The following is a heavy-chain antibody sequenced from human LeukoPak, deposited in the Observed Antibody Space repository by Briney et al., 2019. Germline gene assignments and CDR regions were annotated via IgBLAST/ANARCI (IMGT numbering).Heavy chain of an antibody. D-gene: IGHD4-17*01. Sequence: GESLKISCKGSGYSFTSYWIGWVRQMPGKGLEWMGIIYPGDSDTRYSPSFQGQVTISADKSISTAYLQWSSLKASDTAMYYCARHLSAVTTSFMRYYYGMDVWGQGTTVTVSS. J-gene: IGHJ6*02. V-gene: IGHV5-51*01. CDR2: IYPGDSDT. CDR3: ARHLSAVTTSFMRYYYGMDV. CDR1: GYSFTSYW.